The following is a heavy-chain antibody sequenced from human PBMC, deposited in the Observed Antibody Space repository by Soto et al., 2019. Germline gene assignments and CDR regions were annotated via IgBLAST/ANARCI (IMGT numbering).Heavy chain of an antibody. J-gene: IGHJ6*02. CDR2: ISYDGSNK. D-gene: IGHD1-26*01. V-gene: IGHV3-30*18. Sequence: QVQLVESGGGVVQPGRSLRLSCAASGFTFSSYGMHWVRQAPGKGLEWVAVISYDGSNKYYADSVKGRFTISRDNSKNTLYLQMNSLRAEDTAVYYCAKVIPRWERSGAGMDVWGQGTTVTVSS. CDR1: GFTFSSYG. CDR3: AKVIPRWERSGAGMDV.